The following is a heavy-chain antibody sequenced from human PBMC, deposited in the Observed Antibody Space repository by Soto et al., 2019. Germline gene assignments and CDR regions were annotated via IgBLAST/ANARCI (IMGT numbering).Heavy chain of an antibody. CDR3: AKAGFWSGYYSLVDY. J-gene: IGHJ4*02. Sequence: PGGSLRLSCAASGFTFSDYYMSWIRQAPGKGLEWVSYISSSGSTIYYAGSVKGRFTISRDNAKNTLYLQMNSLRAEDTAVYYCAKAGFWSGYYSLVDYWGQGTLVTVSS. CDR1: GFTFSDYY. D-gene: IGHD3-3*01. CDR2: ISSSGSTI. V-gene: IGHV3-11*04.